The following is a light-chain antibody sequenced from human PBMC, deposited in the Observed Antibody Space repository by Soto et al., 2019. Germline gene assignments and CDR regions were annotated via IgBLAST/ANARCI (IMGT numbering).Light chain of an antibody. CDR2: DVS. CDR1: ESVSTN. Sequence: ETVMTQSPPTLSVSPVERATRSCRASESVSTNLAWYQQKPGQAPRLLIYDVSTGATGIPARFSGRGSGTEFTLTISSLQSEDFAVYYCQQYNSWPQTFGLGTKVDIK. J-gene: IGKJ1*01. CDR3: QQYNSWPQT. V-gene: IGKV3-15*01.